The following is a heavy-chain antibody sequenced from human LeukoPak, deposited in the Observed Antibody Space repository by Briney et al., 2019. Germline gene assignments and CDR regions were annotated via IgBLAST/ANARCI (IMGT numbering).Heavy chain of an antibody. CDR1: GFTFSSYA. V-gene: IGHV3-23*01. CDR3: AKDLYSSGHDRDYYYYYGMDV. CDR2: IIGCGGST. Sequence: GGSLRLSCAASGFTFSSYAMSWVRQAPGKGLEWVSAIIGCGGSTYYADSVKGRFTISRDNSKNTLYLQMNSLRAEDTAVYYCAKDLYSSGHDRDYYYYYGMDVWGQGTTVTVSS. J-gene: IGHJ6*02. D-gene: IGHD6-19*01.